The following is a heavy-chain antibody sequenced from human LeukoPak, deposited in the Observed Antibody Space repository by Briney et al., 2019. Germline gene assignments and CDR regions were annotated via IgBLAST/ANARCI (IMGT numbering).Heavy chain of an antibody. V-gene: IGHV3-21*01. J-gene: IGHJ3*02. CDR1: GFTFSSYS. CDR2: ISSSSSYI. Sequence: GGSLRLSCAASGFTFSSYSMNWVRQAPGKGLEWVSSISSSSSYIYYADSVKGRFTISRDNAKNSLYLQMNSLRAEDTAVYYCARAPTVAAFDIWGQGTMVTVSS. CDR3: ARAPTVAAFDI. D-gene: IGHD6-19*01.